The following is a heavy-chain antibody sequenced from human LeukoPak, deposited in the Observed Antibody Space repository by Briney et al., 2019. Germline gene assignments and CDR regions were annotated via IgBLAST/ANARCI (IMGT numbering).Heavy chain of an antibody. CDR3: AKVRIAARPGGHNWFDP. CDR1: GFTLSSFA. Sequence: GGSLRLSCAASGFTLSSFAMSWVRQAPERGLEWVSSISGGSTYYVESVKGRFTISRDNSKNTLSLQMNSLRAEDTAVYYCAKVRIAARPGGHNWFDPWGQGTLVTVSS. D-gene: IGHD6-6*01. CDR2: ISGGST. V-gene: IGHV3-23*01. J-gene: IGHJ5*02.